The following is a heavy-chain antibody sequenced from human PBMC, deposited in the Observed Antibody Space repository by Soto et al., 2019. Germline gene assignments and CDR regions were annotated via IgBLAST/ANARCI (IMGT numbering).Heavy chain of an antibody. Sequence: PSETLSLTCTVSGGSISSGGYYWSWIRHHPGKGLEWIGYIYYSGSTYYNPSLKSRVTISVDTSKNQFSLKLSSVTAADTAVYYCAREGYDSSGYPHNDAFDIWGQGTMVTVSS. V-gene: IGHV4-31*03. CDR3: AREGYDSSGYPHNDAFDI. CDR2: IYYSGST. CDR1: GGSISSGGYY. D-gene: IGHD3-22*01. J-gene: IGHJ3*02.